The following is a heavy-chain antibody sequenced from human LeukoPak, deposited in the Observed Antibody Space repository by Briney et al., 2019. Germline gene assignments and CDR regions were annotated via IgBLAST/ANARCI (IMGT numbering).Heavy chain of an antibody. CDR3: ARAASHTDY. CDR1: GYTFTSYD. V-gene: IGHV1-2*02. D-gene: IGHD6-25*01. CDR2: INPNSGGT. J-gene: IGHJ4*02. Sequence: GASVKVSCKASGYTFTSYDINWVRQATGQGLEWMGWINPNSGGTNYAQKFQGRVTMTRDTSISTAYMELSRLRSDDTAVYYCARAASHTDYWGQGTLVTVSS.